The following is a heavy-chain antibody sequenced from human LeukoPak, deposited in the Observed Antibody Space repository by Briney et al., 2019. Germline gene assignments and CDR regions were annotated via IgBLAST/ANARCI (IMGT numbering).Heavy chain of an antibody. CDR1: GGSISSSSYY. J-gene: IGHJ4*02. CDR3: ARHPQRYSYAWYYFDY. V-gene: IGHV4-39*01. CDR2: IYYSGST. Sequence: SETLPLTCTVSGGSISSSSYYWGWIRQPPGKGLEWIGSIYYSGSTYYNPSLKSRVTISVDTSKNQFSLKLSSVTAADTAVYYCARHPQRYSYAWYYFDYWGQGTLVTVSS. D-gene: IGHD5-18*01.